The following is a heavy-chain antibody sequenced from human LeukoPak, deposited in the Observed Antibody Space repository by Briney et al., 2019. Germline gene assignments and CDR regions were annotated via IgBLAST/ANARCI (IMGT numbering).Heavy chain of an antibody. D-gene: IGHD4-23*01. CDR3: ARLRWYQSALNWFDP. CDR1: GGSLSSSSYY. J-gene: IGHJ5*02. CDR2: IYYSGST. Sequence: PSETLSLTCTVSGGSLSSSSYYWGWVRQPPGKGLEWIGSIYYSGSTYYNPSLKSRVTISVDTSKNQFSLKLSPLTAADTAVYYCARLRWYQSALNWFDPWGQGTLVTVSS. V-gene: IGHV4-39*01.